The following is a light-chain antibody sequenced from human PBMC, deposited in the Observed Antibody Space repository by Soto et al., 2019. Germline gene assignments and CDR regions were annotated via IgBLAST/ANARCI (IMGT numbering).Light chain of an antibody. CDR1: SSNIGSNI. Sequence: QSVLTQPPSASGTPGQRVTVSCSGSSSNIGSNIVNWYQQLPGTAPKLLIYSNTQRPSGVPDRFSGSKSGTSASLAISGLQSEDEADYYCAAWDDSLYGLVFGGGTKLTVL. CDR2: SNT. V-gene: IGLV1-44*01. J-gene: IGLJ2*01. CDR3: AAWDDSLYGLV.